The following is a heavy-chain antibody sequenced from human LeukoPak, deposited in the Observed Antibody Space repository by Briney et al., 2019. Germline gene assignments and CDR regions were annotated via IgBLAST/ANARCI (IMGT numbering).Heavy chain of an antibody. CDR2: IYSGGRT. CDR1: GFTVSRNY. Sequence: GGSLRLSCAASGFTVSRNYMSWVRQAPGKGLEWVSVIYSGGRTYYADSVKGRFTISRDNSKNTLYLQMSRLRAEDTAVYYCARAGPSSSWHQFDYWGQGTLVTVSS. J-gene: IGHJ4*02. V-gene: IGHV3-66*01. CDR3: ARAGPSSSWHQFDY. D-gene: IGHD6-13*01.